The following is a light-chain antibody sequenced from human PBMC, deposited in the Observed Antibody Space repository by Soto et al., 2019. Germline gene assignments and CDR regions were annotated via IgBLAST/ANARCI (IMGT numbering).Light chain of an antibody. CDR1: QSISSSY. Sequence: VVLTQSPDTLSLSPGETATLSCRASQSISSSYLAWYQQKPGQAPRLLIYGASNRATAIPDRFSGSGSGTDFTLTISRLEPEDFAVYYCQQSDDSPGTFGQGTKVDNK. J-gene: IGKJ1*01. CDR2: GAS. V-gene: IGKV3-20*01. CDR3: QQSDDSPGT.